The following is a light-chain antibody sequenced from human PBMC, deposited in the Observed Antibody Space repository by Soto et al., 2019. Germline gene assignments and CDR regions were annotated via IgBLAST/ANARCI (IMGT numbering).Light chain of an antibody. CDR3: QQYNSWPPIT. Sequence: EIVMTQSPGTLSVSPGEGATLFCRASQSVRTKLAWYQQRAGQAPRLLMYGASTRATGIPDRFSGSGSGTEFTLTISSLQSEDFAVYYCQQYNSWPPITFGQGTQLEIK. CDR1: QSVRTK. J-gene: IGKJ5*01. V-gene: IGKV3-15*01. CDR2: GAS.